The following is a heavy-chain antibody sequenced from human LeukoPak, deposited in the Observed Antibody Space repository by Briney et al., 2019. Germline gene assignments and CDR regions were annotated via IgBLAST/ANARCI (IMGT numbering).Heavy chain of an antibody. CDR3: AREKYYYDSSGYIFGY. CDR2: IYYSGST. J-gene: IGHJ4*02. D-gene: IGHD3-22*01. CDR1: GGSISSSSYY. V-gene: IGHV4-39*07. Sequence: KPSGTLSLTCTVSGGSISSSSYYWGWIRQPPGKGLEWIGSIYYSGSTYYNPSLKGRVTISVDTSKNQFSLKLSSVTAADTAVYYCAREKYYYDSSGYIFGYWGQGTLVTVSS.